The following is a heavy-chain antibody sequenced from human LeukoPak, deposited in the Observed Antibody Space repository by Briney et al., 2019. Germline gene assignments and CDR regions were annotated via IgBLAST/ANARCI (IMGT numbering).Heavy chain of an antibody. J-gene: IGHJ4*02. CDR3: AKDWNWAIDY. D-gene: IGHD1-7*01. CDR1: GFTFSSYG. Sequence: GGSLRLSCAASGFTFSSYGMNWVRQAPGKGLEWVSGIVPSGGTTYYADSVEGRFTVSRDNSKNTLFLQMNNLRVEDMAVFYCAKDWNWAIDYWGQGTLVTVSS. V-gene: IGHV3-23*01. CDR2: IVPSGGTT.